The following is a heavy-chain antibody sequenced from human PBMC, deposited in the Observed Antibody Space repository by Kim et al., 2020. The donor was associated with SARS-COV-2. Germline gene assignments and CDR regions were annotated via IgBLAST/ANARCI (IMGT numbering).Heavy chain of an antibody. D-gene: IGHD3-9*01. V-gene: IGHV3-33*01. CDR3: AREDYDILTGYGLGAFDI. CDR1: GFTFSSYG. CDR2: IWHDGSNK. J-gene: IGHJ3*02. Sequence: GGSLRLSCAASGFTFSSYGMHWVRQAPGKGLEWVAVIWHDGSNKYYADSVKGRFTISRDNSKNTLYLQMNSLRAEDTAVYYCAREDYDILTGYGLGAFDIWGQGTMVTVSS.